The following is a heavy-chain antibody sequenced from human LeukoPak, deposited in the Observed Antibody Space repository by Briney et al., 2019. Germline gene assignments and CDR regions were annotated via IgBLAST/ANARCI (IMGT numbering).Heavy chain of an antibody. V-gene: IGHV3-74*01. Sequence: GGSLRLSCAASGFTFSSHAMHWVRQAPGKGLVWVSRINSDGSSTSYADSVKGRFTISRDNAKNTLYLQMNSLRAEDTAVYYCARDSSPRWLQLFGSQSFDYWGQGTLVTVSS. CDR2: INSDGSST. D-gene: IGHD5-24*01. CDR3: ARDSSPRWLQLFGSQSFDY. CDR1: GFTFSSHA. J-gene: IGHJ4*02.